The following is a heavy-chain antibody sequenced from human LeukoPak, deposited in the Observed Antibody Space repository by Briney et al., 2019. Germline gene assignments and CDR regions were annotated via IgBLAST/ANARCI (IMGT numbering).Heavy chain of an antibody. CDR2: IYPGDSDT. V-gene: IGHV5-51*01. CDR3: ARSPAPHYGSGSTDNFDY. CDR1: GYSFTSYW. J-gene: IGHJ4*02. D-gene: IGHD3-10*01. Sequence: GESLQISCKGSGYSFTSYWIGWVRQMPGKGLEWMGIIYPGDSDTRYSPSFQGQVTISADKSISTAYLQWSSLKASDTAMYYCARSPAPHYGSGSTDNFDYWGQGTLVTVSS.